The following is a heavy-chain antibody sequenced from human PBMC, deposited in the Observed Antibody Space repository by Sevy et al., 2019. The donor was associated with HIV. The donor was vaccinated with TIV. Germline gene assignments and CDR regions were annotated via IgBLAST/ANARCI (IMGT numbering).Heavy chain of an antibody. CDR2: ISYDGSNK. J-gene: IGHJ6*02. CDR3: AXDLRFLEMXXGMDV. V-gene: IGHV3-30-3*01. CDR1: GXXFSSXX. D-gene: IGHD3-3*01. Sequence: GGSLRLSCAAXGXXFSSXXMHWVRQAPGKGLERVAVISYDGSNKYYADSVKGRFTISRDNSKNTLYLQMNSLRAEDTAVYYCAXDLRFLEMXXGMDVWGQGTTVTVSS.